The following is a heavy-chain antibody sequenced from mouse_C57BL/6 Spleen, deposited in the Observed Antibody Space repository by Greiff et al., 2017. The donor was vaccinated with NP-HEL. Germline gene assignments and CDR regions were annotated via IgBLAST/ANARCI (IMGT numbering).Heavy chain of an antibody. D-gene: IGHD3-1*01. J-gene: IGHJ2*01. Sequence: EVKLMESGGDLVKPGGSLKLSCAASGFTFSSYGMSWVRQTPDKRLEWVATISSGGSYTYYPDSVKGRFTISRDNAKNTLYLQMSSLKSEDTAMYYCARSGLYYFDYWGQGTTLTVSS. V-gene: IGHV5-6*01. CDR1: GFTFSSYG. CDR2: ISSGGSYT. CDR3: ARSGLYYFDY.